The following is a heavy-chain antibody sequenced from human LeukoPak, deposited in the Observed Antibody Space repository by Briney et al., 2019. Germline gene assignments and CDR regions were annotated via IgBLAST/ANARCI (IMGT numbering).Heavy chain of an antibody. CDR1: GFTFSSYS. CDR3: ASYYDILTGFSYYFDY. Sequence: GGSLRLSCAASGFTFSSYSMNWARQAPGKGLEWVSSISSSSSYIYYADSVKGRFTISRDNAKNSLYLQMNSLRAGDTAVYYCASYYDILTGFSYYFDYWGQGTLVTVSS. D-gene: IGHD3-9*01. CDR2: ISSSSSYI. V-gene: IGHV3-21*01. J-gene: IGHJ4*02.